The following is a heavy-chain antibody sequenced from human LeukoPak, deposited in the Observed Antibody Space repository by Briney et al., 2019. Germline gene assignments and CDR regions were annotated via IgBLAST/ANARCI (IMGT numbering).Heavy chain of an antibody. V-gene: IGHV4-59*01. CDR2: IYYSGST. CDR1: GGSISSYY. Sequence: SETLSPTCTVSGGSISSYYWSWIRQPPGKGLEWIGYIYYSGSTNYNPSLKSRVTISVDTSKNQFSLKLSSVTAADTAVYYCARGVRTDSFDYWGQGTLVTVSS. J-gene: IGHJ4*02. CDR3: ARGVRTDSFDY. D-gene: IGHD1-14*01.